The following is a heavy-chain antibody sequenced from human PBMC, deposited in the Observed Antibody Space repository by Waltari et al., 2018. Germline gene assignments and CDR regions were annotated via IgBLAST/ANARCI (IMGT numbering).Heavy chain of an antibody. CDR2: ISGSGGST. Sequence: EVQLLESGGGLVQPGGSLRLSCAASGLTFSSSAMSWVRQAPGKGLEWVSAISGSGGSTYYADSVKGRFTISRDNSKNTLYLQMNSLRAEDTAVYYCAKVSPSSVHYSNYDYWGQGTLVTVSS. V-gene: IGHV3-23*01. CDR3: AKVSPSSVHYSNYDY. J-gene: IGHJ4*02. CDR1: GLTFSSSA. D-gene: IGHD4-4*01.